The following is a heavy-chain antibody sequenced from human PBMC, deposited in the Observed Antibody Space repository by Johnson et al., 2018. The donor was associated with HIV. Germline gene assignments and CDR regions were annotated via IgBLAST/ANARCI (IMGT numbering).Heavy chain of an antibody. V-gene: IGHV3-48*03. CDR2: ISSSGSTI. CDR1: GFTFSSYA. J-gene: IGHJ3*02. Sequence: VQLVESGGGVVQPGRSLRLSCAASGFTFSSYAMHWVRQAPGKGLEWVSYISSSGSTIYYADSVKGRFTISRDHAKNSLYLQMNSLRAGDTAVYYCAKDQHGPLVPTVMRDDAFDIWGQGTMVTVSS. CDR3: AKDQHGPLVPTVMRDDAFDI. D-gene: IGHD5-12*01.